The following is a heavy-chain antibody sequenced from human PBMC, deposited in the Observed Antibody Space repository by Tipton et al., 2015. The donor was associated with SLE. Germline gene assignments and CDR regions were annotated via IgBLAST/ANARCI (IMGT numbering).Heavy chain of an antibody. CDR1: GGSISSHY. CDR3: ARGRYDSSGYRGYFDY. V-gene: IGHV4-59*11. J-gene: IGHJ4*02. Sequence: TLSLTCSVSGGSISSHYWTWIRQPPGKGLEWIGDIYYSGSTNYNPSLKSRVTISVDTSKNQFSLKLSSVTAADTAVYYCARGRYDSSGYRGYFDYWGQGTLVTVSS. D-gene: IGHD3-22*01. CDR2: IYYSGST.